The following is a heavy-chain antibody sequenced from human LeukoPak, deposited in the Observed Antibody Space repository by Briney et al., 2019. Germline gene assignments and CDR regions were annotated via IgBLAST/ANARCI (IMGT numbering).Heavy chain of an antibody. CDR2: ISYDGSNK. D-gene: IGHD1-26*01. CDR3: ARVEGATHAFHI. CDR1: GFTFSSYA. J-gene: IGHJ3*02. V-gene: IGHV3-30*01. Sequence: GGSLILSCAASGFTFSSYAMPWVRQAPGKGLEWVAVISYDGSNKYYAECVKGRFTISRHNSKNTLDVQMNSLRADDAALYYCARVEGATHAFHIWGEGTMVTVSS.